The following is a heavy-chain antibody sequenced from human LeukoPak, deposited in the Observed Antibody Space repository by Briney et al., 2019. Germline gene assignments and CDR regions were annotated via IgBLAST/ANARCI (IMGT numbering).Heavy chain of an antibody. CDR1: GFSFTTYG. CDR2: IWYDGSNK. CDR3: AKDLGSGYVRGGYFDY. V-gene: IGHV3-33*06. D-gene: IGHD5-12*01. J-gene: IGHJ4*02. Sequence: GGSLRLSCAASGFSFTTYGMHWVRQAPGKGLEWVALIWYDGSNKYYADSVKGRFTISRDNSKNTLYLRMNSLRAEDTAVYYCAKDLGSGYVRGGYFDYWGQGTLVTVSS.